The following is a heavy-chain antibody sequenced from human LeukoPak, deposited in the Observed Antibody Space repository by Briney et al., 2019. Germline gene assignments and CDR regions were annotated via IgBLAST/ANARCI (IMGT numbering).Heavy chain of an antibody. CDR1: GFTFSTYT. CDR3: ARELRGYSDRYYYYGLEV. Sequence: GGSLRLSCAASGFTFSTYTMNWVRQAPGQGLEWVSSISGSSSYIYYADSVRGRFTISRDNAQNSLYLQMNSLRAEDTAVYYCARELRGYSDRYYYYGLEVWGQGTTVTVSS. D-gene: IGHD5-18*01. V-gene: IGHV3-21*01. CDR2: ISGSSSYI. J-gene: IGHJ6*02.